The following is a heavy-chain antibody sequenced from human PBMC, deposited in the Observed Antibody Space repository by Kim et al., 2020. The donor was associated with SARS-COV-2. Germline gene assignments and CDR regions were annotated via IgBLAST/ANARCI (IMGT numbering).Heavy chain of an antibody. V-gene: IGHV4-39*01. J-gene: IGHJ3*02. Sequence: SETLSLTCTVSGGSISSSSYYWGWIRQPPGKGLEWIGSIYYSGSTYYNPSLKSRVTISVDTSKNQFSLKLSSVTAADTAVYYCARHVGISALWFGELLYAFDIWGQGTMVTVSS. CDR1: GGSISSSSYY. D-gene: IGHD3-10*01. CDR2: IYYSGST. CDR3: ARHVGISALWFGELLYAFDI.